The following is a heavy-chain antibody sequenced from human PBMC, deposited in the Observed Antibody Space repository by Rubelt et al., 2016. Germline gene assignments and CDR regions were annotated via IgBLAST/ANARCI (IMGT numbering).Heavy chain of an antibody. V-gene: IGHV3-66*01. J-gene: IGHJ4*02. CDR1: GFTVSSNY. CDR3: ARKQLVIY. CDR2: IYSGGST. D-gene: IGHD6-6*01. Sequence: EVQLVESGGGLVQPGGSLRLSCAASGFTVSSNYMSWVRQAPGKGLEWVSVIYSGGSTYYAGSVKGKLTISRENSKNTLYLKMNSLRAEDTAVYYCARKQLVIYWGQGTLVTVSS.